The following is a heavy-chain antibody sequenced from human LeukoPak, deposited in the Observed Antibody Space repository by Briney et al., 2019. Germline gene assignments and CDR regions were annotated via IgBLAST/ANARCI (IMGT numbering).Heavy chain of an antibody. CDR2: IFHGGNT. CDR3: ARSCYYDSSGCSDY. J-gene: IGHJ4*02. D-gene: IGHD3-22*01. V-gene: IGHV4-4*02. CDR1: GASISSNNW. Sequence: SETLSLTCDVSGASISSNNWWSWVRQPPGKGLEWIGEIFHGGNTNYNPSLKSRVTISVDTSKNQFSLKLSSVTAADTAVYYCARSCYYDSSGCSDYWGQGTLVTVSS.